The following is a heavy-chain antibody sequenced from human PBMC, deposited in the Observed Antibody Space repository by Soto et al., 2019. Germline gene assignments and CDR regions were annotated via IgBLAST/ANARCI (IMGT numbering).Heavy chain of an antibody. V-gene: IGHV3-48*02. J-gene: IGHJ4*02. CDR3: ARDFGHGYYLDY. Sequence: EVQLVESGGGLVQPGGSLRLSCVASGFSFSNYNMNWDRQAPGKGLEWVSYITDSSDTVHYADSVRGRFTISRDNAESSLYLQMNSLRDEDTAVYFCARDFGHGYYLDYWGRGTLVTVSS. CDR2: ITDSSDTV. D-gene: IGHD3-3*01. CDR1: GFSFSNYN.